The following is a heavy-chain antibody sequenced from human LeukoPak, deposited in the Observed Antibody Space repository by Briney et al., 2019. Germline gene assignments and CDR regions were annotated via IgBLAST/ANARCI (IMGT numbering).Heavy chain of an antibody. D-gene: IGHD2-2*01. J-gene: IGHJ5*02. CDR3: ARDACSSAICQAGGNWFDP. V-gene: IGHV1-46*01. CDR2: INPSGGSR. Sequence: ASVKVSCKASGYTFTSYYMHWVRQAPGQGLEWMGTINPSGGSRSYAQKFQGRVTMTRDTSTSTVYMELSSLRSEDTAVYFCARDACSSAICQAGGNWFDPWGQGTLVIVS. CDR1: GYTFTSYY.